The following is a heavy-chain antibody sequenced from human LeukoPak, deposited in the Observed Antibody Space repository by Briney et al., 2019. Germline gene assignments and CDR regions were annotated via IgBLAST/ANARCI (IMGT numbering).Heavy chain of an antibody. J-gene: IGHJ4*02. CDR2: IKQDGSEK. Sequence: PGGSLRLSCAASGFTFSSYWMSWVRQAPGKGLEWVANIKQDGSEKYYVDSVKGRFTISRDNAKNSLYLQMNSLRAEDTAVYYCARRRLGGATGWNFDYWGQGTLVTVSS. V-gene: IGHV3-7*01. D-gene: IGHD1-26*01. CDR1: GFTFSSYW. CDR3: ARRRLGGATGWNFDY.